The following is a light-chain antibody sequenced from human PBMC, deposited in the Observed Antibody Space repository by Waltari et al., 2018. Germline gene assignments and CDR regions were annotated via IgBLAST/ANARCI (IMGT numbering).Light chain of an antibody. CDR1: QGISSY. CDR2: GAS. J-gene: IGKJ4*01. V-gene: IGKV1-8*01. CDR3: QQYHNYPS. Sequence: AIRRTQSPSSRSASTGDRLTITWRSSQGISSYSASYQQKPGKTPKLLIYGASTLQSGVPSRCSGSGSGTDFTLTISRLQSEDFATYYRQQYHNYPSFGGGTRVEIK.